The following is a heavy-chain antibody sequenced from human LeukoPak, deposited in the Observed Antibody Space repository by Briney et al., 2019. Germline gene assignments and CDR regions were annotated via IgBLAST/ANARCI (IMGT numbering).Heavy chain of an antibody. V-gene: IGHV4-59*11. D-gene: IGHD6-13*01. CDR1: GGSISSHY. CDR2: IYYSGST. J-gene: IGHJ6*03. CDR3: ARAPPTYSSSWYGYYYYMDV. Sequence: SETLSLTCTVSGGSISSHYWSWIRQPPGKGLEWIGYIYYSGSTNYNPSLKSRVTISVDTSKNQFSLKLSSVTAADTAVYYCARAPPTYSSSWYGYYYYMDVWGKGTTVTASS.